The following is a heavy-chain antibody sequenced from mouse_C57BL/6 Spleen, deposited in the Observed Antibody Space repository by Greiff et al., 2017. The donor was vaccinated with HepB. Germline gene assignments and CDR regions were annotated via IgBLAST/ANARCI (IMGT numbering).Heavy chain of an antibody. Sequence: VQLQQSGAELVRPGTSVKMSCKASGYTFTNYWIGWAKQRPGHGLEWIGDIYPGGGYTNYNEKFKGKATLTADKSSSTAYMQFSSLTSEDSAIYYCAIYEYDVGFAYWGQGTLVTVSA. V-gene: IGHV1-63*01. J-gene: IGHJ3*01. CDR1: GYTFTNYW. CDR2: IYPGGGYT. D-gene: IGHD2-4*01. CDR3: AIYEYDVGFAY.